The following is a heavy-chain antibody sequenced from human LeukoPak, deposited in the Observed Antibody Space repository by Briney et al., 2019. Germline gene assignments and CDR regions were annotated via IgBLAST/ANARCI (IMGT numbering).Heavy chain of an antibody. CDR3: ARSFVGARKRNDY. CDR1: GYTFTSYD. D-gene: IGHD1-26*01. Sequence: ASVTVSFKASGYTFTSYDIIWVRQASGQGLEWMGWMNPNSGHTGYAHKFQGRVTMTRSNSISTAYMELTSLTSEDSAVYYCARSFVGARKRNDYWGQGTLVTVSS. CDR2: MNPNSGHT. J-gene: IGHJ4*02. V-gene: IGHV1-8*01.